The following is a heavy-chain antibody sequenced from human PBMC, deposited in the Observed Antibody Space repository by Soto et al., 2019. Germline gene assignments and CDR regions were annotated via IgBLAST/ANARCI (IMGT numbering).Heavy chain of an antibody. D-gene: IGHD3-9*01. V-gene: IGHV1-18*01. Sequence: QVQLVQSGAEVKKPGASVKVSCQTSGYTFTNHGVSWVRQAPGQGLEWMGWITTFNGNTFYAKKFQGRVTITRDTATSTVYLELRGLVSGDTAVYFCVRDRYAYFDPPASDFWGQGTLVTVSS. J-gene: IGHJ4*02. CDR2: ITTFNGNT. CDR1: GYTFTNHG. CDR3: VRDRYAYFDPPASDF.